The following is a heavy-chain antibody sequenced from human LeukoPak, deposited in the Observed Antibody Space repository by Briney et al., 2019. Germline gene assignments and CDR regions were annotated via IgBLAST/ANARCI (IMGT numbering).Heavy chain of an antibody. D-gene: IGHD3-3*01. CDR2: ISGSGGST. Sequence: SCKASGGTFSSYAMSWVRQAPGKGLEWVSAISGSGGSTYYADSVKGRFTISRDNSKNTLYLQMNSLRAEDTAVYYCAKDQYYDFWSGYSSVFDYWGQGTLVTVSS. CDR1: GGTFSSYA. V-gene: IGHV3-23*01. J-gene: IGHJ4*02. CDR3: AKDQYYDFWSGYSSVFDY.